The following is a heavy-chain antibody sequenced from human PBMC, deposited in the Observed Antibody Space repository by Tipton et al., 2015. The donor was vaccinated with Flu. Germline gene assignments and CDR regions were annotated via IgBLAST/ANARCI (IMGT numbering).Heavy chain of an antibody. CDR3: AGLSSNWYHQLEN. CDR1: GGSISSYY. J-gene: IGHJ4*02. V-gene: IGHV4-59*07. CDR2: ISYSGST. D-gene: IGHD6-13*01. Sequence: TLSLTCSVSGGSISSYYWSWIRQSPGKGLEWIGYISYSGSTNYNPSLKSRVTISVDTSKNQFSLKLSSVTAADTAVYYCAGLSSNWYHQLENWGQGTLVTVSS.